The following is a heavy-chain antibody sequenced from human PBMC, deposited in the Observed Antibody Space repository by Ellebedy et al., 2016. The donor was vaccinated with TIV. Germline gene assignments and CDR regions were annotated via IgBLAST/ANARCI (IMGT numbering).Heavy chain of an antibody. CDR2: VIPLFGAS. D-gene: IGHD5-24*01. CDR1: GGSFNNYA. Sequence: SVKVSCKASGGSFNNYAISWVRQTPGQGLEWMGGVIPLFGASNYAQKFRGRVTMTADKSTNTAYMELTSLTTNDTAVYYCGRRDGYNSGAFDIWGQGTTVTVSS. J-gene: IGHJ3*02. V-gene: IGHV1-69*06. CDR3: GRRDGYNSGAFDI.